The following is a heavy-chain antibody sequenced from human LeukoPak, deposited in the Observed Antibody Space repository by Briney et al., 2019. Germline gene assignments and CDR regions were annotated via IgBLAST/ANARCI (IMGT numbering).Heavy chain of an antibody. CDR2: ISSSSSYI. Sequence: GGSLRLSCAASGFTFSSYSMNWVRQAPGKGLEWVSSISSSSSYIYYADSVKGRFTISRDNAKNSLYLQMNSLRAEDTAVYYCARDTDYGGPFDAFDIWGQGTMVTVSS. CDR3: ARDTDYGGPFDAFDI. V-gene: IGHV3-21*01. D-gene: IGHD4-23*01. J-gene: IGHJ3*02. CDR1: GFTFSSYS.